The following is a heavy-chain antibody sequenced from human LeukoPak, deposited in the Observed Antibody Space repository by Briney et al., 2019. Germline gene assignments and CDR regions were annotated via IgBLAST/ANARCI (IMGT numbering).Heavy chain of an antibody. CDR2: IYYSGTT. CDR3: ARGVFIAAAQYGY. Sequence: SETLSLTCTVSGGSISSYYWSWIRQPPGKGLEWIGYIYYSGTTNYNPSLKSRVTISVDTSKNQFSLKLSSVTAADTAVYYCARGVFIAAAQYGYWGQGTLVTVSS. CDR1: GGSISSYY. J-gene: IGHJ4*02. V-gene: IGHV4-59*01. D-gene: IGHD6-13*01.